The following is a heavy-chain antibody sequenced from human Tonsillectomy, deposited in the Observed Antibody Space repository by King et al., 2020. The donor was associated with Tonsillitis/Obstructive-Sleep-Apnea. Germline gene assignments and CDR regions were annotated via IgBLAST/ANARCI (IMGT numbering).Heavy chain of an antibody. CDR1: GGSFSGYY. J-gene: IGHJ3*02. CDR2: ISHTGST. V-gene: IGHV4-34*01. CDR3: ARDNGGGSAFDI. Sequence: QVQLQQWGAGLLKPSETLSLTCGVYGGSFSGYYWSWIRQPPGKGLEWIGEISHTGSTNYNPSLKSRVSISVDTSKNQLSLKLSSGTAADTALYYCARDNGGGSAFDIWGQGTMVTVSS. D-gene: IGHD3-16*01.